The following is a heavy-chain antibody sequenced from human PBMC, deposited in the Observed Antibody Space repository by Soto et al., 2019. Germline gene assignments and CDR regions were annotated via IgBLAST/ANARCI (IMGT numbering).Heavy chain of an antibody. CDR1: GGSISSSGYY. CDR3: ARLDGSSWYYNCFDP. D-gene: IGHD6-13*01. V-gene: IGHV4-39*01. Sequence: SETLSLTCTVSGGSISSSGYYWGWIRQPPGKGLEWIGTIYYSGSTYYNPSLKSRVTISVDTSKNQFSLKLSSVTAADTAVYYCARLDGSSWYYNCFDPWGQGTLVTVSS. J-gene: IGHJ5*02. CDR2: IYYSGST.